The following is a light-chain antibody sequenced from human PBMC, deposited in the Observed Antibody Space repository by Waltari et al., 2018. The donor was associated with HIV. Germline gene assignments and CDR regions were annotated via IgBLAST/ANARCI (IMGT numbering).Light chain of an antibody. J-gene: IGKJ2*01. CDR1: QSILSTAGNRDD. V-gene: IGKV4-1*01. Sequence: DIVMTQSPDSLAVSLGERATINCKSSQSILSTAGNRDDLAGYQQRPGQAPNLLIYWASTRESGVPERFSGSGSATDFTLTSNRLQAEDVAVYYCQKYYDAPYTFGQGTKLDI. CDR2: WAS. CDR3: QKYYDAPYT.